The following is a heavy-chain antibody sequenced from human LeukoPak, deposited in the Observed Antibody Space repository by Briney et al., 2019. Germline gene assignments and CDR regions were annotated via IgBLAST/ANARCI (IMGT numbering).Heavy chain of an antibody. V-gene: IGHV3-7*03. J-gene: IGHJ4*02. D-gene: IGHD6-13*01. CDR1: GFRSSNYW. Sequence: GGSLRLSCAASGFRSSNYWMTWVRQPPGKGLEWVANIRRDGGEKYCVDSVKGRFTISRDNAKNSLYLQMDSLRADDTAVYYCTRGQPLDKWGQGTLVIVSS. CDR2: IRRDGGEK. CDR3: TRGQPLDK.